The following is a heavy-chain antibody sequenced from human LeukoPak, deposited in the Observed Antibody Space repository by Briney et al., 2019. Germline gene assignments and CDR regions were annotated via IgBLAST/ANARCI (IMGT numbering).Heavy chain of an antibody. J-gene: IGHJ4*02. Sequence: GGSLRLSCAASGFTFSSYEMNWVRQAPGKGLEWVSTISGSNDNTYYADSVKGRFTISRDNSKNTLYLQMNSLRADDTALHYCANDFDYWGQGTLVTVSS. V-gene: IGHV3-23*01. CDR1: GFTFSSYE. CDR2: ISGSNDNT. CDR3: ANDFDY.